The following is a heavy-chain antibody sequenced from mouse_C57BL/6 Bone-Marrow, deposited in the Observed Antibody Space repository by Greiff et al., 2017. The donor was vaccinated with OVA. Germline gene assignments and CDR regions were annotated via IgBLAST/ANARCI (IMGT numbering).Heavy chain of an antibody. CDR3: ARERNYDEAWFAY. J-gene: IGHJ3*01. D-gene: IGHD2-4*01. CDR1: GYSITSGYY. Sequence: EVQVVESGPGLVKPSQSLSLTCSVTGYSITSGYYWNWIRQFPGNKLEWMGYISYDGSNNYNPSLKNRISITRDTSKNQFFLKLNSVTTEDTATYYCARERNYDEAWFAYWGQGTLVTVSA. V-gene: IGHV3-6*01. CDR2: ISYDGSN.